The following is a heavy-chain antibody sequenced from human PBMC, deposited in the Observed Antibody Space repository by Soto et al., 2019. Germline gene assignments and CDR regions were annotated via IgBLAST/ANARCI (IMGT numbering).Heavy chain of an antibody. V-gene: IGHV3-30*18. CDR2: ISYDGSDK. Sequence: QPGVSLRLSCAASGFTFNTFGMHWVRQAPGKGLECVAVISYDGSDKYYSDSVRGRFTISRDNSMNTLYLQMNSLRTEDTAVYYCAKSPNFYCSSYHCYKYYFDYWGQGTLVTVYS. J-gene: IGHJ4*02. D-gene: IGHD2-2*01. CDR1: GFTFNTFG. CDR3: AKSPNFYCSSYHCYKYYFDY.